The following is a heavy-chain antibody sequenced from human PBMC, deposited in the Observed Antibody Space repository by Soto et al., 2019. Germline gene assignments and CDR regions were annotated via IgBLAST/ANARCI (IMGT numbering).Heavy chain of an antibody. CDR3: ARYCAHESIYYCSSDRLGY. CDR1: GFAVNRYF. Sequence: VGSLRPSCVASGFAVNRYFISWVRQAPGKGLEWVATVDQDGSAKYYVDSVKGRFTISRDNAKNSLYVQMTSLRGEDTAVYYCARYCAHESIYYCSSDRLGYWGQGTLVTVPS. CDR2: VDQDGSAK. J-gene: IGHJ4*01. D-gene: IGHD3-22*01. V-gene: IGHV3-7*01.